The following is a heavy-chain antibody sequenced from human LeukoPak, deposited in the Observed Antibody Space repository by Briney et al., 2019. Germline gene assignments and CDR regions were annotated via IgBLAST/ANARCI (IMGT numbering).Heavy chain of an antibody. J-gene: IGHJ4*02. Sequence: GGSLRLSCAASGFTFSSYGMHWVRQAPGKGLEWVAVIWYDGSNKYYADSVKGRFTISRDNSKNTLYLQMSSLRAEDTAVYYCAKDRDPIQRTHFDYWGQGTLVTVSS. D-gene: IGHD5-18*01. CDR1: GFTFSSYG. CDR3: AKDRDPIQRTHFDY. V-gene: IGHV3-33*06. CDR2: IWYDGSNK.